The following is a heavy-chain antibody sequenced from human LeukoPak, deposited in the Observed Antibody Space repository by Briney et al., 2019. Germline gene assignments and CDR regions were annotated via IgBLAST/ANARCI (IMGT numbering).Heavy chain of an antibody. D-gene: IGHD3-3*01. Sequence: GASVKVSCKASGGTFSGYAISWVRQAPGQGLEWMGGIIPIFGTANYAQKFQGRVTITADESTSTAYMELSSLRSEDTAVYYCARGAYYDFWSGYYIFDYWGQGTLVTVSS. CDR1: GGTFSGYA. J-gene: IGHJ4*02. V-gene: IGHV1-69*13. CDR3: ARGAYYDFWSGYYIFDY. CDR2: IIPIFGTA.